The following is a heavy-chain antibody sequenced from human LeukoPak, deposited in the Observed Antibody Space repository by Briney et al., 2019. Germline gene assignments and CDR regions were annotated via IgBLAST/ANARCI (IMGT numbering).Heavy chain of an antibody. J-gene: IGHJ5*02. CDR2: IYYSGST. Sequence: SETLSLTCTVSGGSISSSSYYWGWIRQPPGKGLEWIGSIYYSGSTYYNPSLKSRVTISVDTSKNQFSLKLSSVTAADTAVYYCARRAVRGPFDPWGQGTLVTVSS. CDR3: ARRAVRGPFDP. D-gene: IGHD4-23*01. CDR1: GGSISSSSYY. V-gene: IGHV4-39*07.